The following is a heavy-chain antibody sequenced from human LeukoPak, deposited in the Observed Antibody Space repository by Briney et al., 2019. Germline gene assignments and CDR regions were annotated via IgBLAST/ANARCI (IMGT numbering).Heavy chain of an antibody. V-gene: IGHV5-51*01. CDR2: IYPGDSDT. J-gene: IGHJ5*02. CDR3: ARLRWYCSGGSCYSGYNWFDP. Sequence: KNGESLKISCKGSGYSFTSYWIGWVRQMPGKGLEWMGIIYPGDSDTRYSPSFQGQVTISADKSISPAYLQWSSLKASDTAMYYCARLRWYCSGGSCYSGYNWFDPWGQGTLVAVSS. CDR1: GYSFTSYW. D-gene: IGHD2-15*01.